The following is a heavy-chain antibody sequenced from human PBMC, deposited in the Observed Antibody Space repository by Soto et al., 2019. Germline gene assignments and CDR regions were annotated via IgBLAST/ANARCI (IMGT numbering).Heavy chain of an antibody. CDR1: GYSFTSYW. J-gene: IGHJ6*02. Sequence: GESLKISCKGSGYSFTSYWIGWVSQMPGKGLEWMGIIYPGDSDTRYSPSFQGQVTISADKSISTAYLQWSSLKASDTAMYYCARQGGTMVRGVTSYYYYYGMDVWGQGTTVTVSS. D-gene: IGHD3-10*01. V-gene: IGHV5-51*01. CDR2: IYPGDSDT. CDR3: ARQGGTMVRGVTSYYYYYGMDV.